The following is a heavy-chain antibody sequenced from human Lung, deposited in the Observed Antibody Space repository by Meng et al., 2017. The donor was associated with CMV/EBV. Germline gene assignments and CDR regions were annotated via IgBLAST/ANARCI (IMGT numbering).Heavy chain of an antibody. CDR1: GGTFSSYA. Sequence: KPSGGTFSSYAISWVRQAPGQGLAWMGGIIPIFGTANYAQKFQGRVTITTDESTSTAYMELSSLRSEDTAVYYCATYYYGSGSHGGDWGQGTLVTVSS. CDR2: IIPIFGTA. V-gene: IGHV1-69*05. CDR3: ATYYYGSGSHGGD. J-gene: IGHJ4*02. D-gene: IGHD3-10*01.